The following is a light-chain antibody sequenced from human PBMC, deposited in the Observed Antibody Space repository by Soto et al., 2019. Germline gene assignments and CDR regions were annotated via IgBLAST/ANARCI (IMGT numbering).Light chain of an antibody. CDR2: EVT. J-gene: IGLJ1*01. CDR1: SSDVGGYNS. CDR3: SSYKSSSTRV. V-gene: IGLV2-14*01. Sequence: QSVLTQPASVSGSPGQSITISCTGTSSDVGGYNSVSWYQQHPGKAPKLVIYEVTNRPSGISNRFSGSKSGNTASLTISGLQAEDEADYYCSSYKSSSTRVFGPGTKVTV.